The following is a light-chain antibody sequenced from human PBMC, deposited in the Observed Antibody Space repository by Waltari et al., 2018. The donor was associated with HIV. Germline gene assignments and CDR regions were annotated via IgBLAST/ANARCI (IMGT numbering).Light chain of an antibody. CDR1: SSDVGSYSY. V-gene: IGLV2-14*01. CDR2: EVS. Sequence: QSALTQPASVSGSPGQSITISCTGSSSDVGSYSYVSWYQQHPGKAPQLRIYEVSNRPAGVSHRFSGSKSGNTASLTISGLQPEDEADYYCNSYTSISTWVFGGGTKLTVL. CDR3: NSYTSISTWV. J-gene: IGLJ3*02.